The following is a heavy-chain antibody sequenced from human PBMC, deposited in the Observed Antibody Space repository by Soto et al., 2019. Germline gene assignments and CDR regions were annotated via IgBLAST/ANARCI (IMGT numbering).Heavy chain of an antibody. CDR2: IHYSGST. CDR3: ARVSTARTDYCASAMDV. CDR1: GGSISSSNYC. V-gene: IGHV4-39*01. Sequence: QLQLQESGPGLVKPSETLSLTCTVSGGSISSSNYCWGWTRQPPGKRLEWIGRIHYSGSTYYSPSLRGRVTISADPAKNQFSLNLSSVTAADTAVYYCARVSTARTDYCASAMDVWGQGTTVSVSS. J-gene: IGHJ6*02.